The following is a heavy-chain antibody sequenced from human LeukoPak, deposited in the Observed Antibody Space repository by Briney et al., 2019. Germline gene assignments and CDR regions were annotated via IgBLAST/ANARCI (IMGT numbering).Heavy chain of an antibody. Sequence: ASVKVSCKASGYTFTGYYMHWVRQAPGQGLEWMGWINPNSGGTNYAQKFQGRVTMTRDTSISTAYMELSRLRSDDTAVYYCAIAGIVVPAAHLHDAFDIWGQGTMVTVSS. J-gene: IGHJ3*02. CDR2: INPNSGGT. V-gene: IGHV1-2*02. D-gene: IGHD2-2*01. CDR3: AIAGIVVPAAHLHDAFDI. CDR1: GYTFTGYY.